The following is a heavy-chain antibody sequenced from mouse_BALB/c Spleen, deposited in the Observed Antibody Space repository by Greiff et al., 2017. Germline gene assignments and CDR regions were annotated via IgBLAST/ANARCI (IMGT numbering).Heavy chain of an antibody. D-gene: IGHD2-1*01. CDR2: IYPGDGDT. V-gene: IGHV1-80*01. Sequence: VQLQQSRAELVRPGSSVKISCKASGYAFSSYWMNWVKQRPGQGLEWIGQIYPGDGDTNYNGKFKGKATLTADKSSSTAYMQLSSLTSEDSAVYFCARRGNYPAWFAYWGQGTLVTVSA. J-gene: IGHJ3*01. CDR1: GYAFSSYW. CDR3: ARRGNYPAWFAY.